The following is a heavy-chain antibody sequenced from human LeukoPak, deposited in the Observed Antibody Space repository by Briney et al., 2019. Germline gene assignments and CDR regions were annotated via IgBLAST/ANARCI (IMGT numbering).Heavy chain of an antibody. J-gene: IGHJ4*02. CDR2: IYYSGST. CDR3: ARDSVLRTLDY. Sequence: NPSETLSLTCTVSGGSISSSSYYWGWIRQPPGKGLEWIGSIYYSGSTYYNPSLKSRVTISVDTSKNQFSLKLSSVTAADTAVYYCARDSVLRTLDYWGQGTLVTVSS. D-gene: IGHD3/OR15-3a*01. V-gene: IGHV4-39*07. CDR1: GGSISSSSYY.